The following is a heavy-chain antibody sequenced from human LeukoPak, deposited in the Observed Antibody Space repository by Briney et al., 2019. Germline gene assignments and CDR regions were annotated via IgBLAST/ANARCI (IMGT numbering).Heavy chain of an antibody. Sequence: ASVKVSCKASGYTLTSYGISWVRQAPGQGLAWMGWISAYNGNTNYAQKLQGRVTMTTDTSTSTDYLELRSLRSDDTAVYYCARPGLYSSSYLDYWGQGTLVTVSS. CDR1: GYTLTSYG. V-gene: IGHV1-18*01. D-gene: IGHD6-6*01. CDR3: ARPGLYSSSYLDY. CDR2: ISAYNGNT. J-gene: IGHJ4*02.